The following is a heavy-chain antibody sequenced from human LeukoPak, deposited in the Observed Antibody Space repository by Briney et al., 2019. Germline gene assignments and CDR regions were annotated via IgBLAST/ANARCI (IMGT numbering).Heavy chain of an antibody. CDR3: ARVGTVTTLGYFDL. D-gene: IGHD4-11*01. V-gene: IGHV3-74*01. CDR2: INTDGSST. J-gene: IGHJ2*01. Sequence: PGGSLRLSCAASGFTFSSCWMHWVRQAPGKGLVWVSRINTDGSSTSYADSVKGRFTISRDNAKNTLYLQMNSLRAEDTAVYYCARVGTVTTLGYFDLWGRGTLVTVSS. CDR1: GFTFSSCW.